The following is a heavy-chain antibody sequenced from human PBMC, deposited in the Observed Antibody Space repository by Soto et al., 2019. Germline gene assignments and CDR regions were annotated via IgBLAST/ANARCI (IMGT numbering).Heavy chain of an antibody. CDR2: IVVGSGNT. V-gene: IGHV1-58*01. J-gene: IGHJ6*02. CDR1: GFTFTSSA. CDR3: AASSGYCSSTSCLKNYYYYGMDV. Sequence: QMQLVQSGPEVKKPGTSVKVSCKASGFTFTSSAVQWVRQARGQRLEWIGWIVVGSGNTNYAQKFQERVTITRDMSTSTAYMELSSLRSEDTAMYYCAASSGYCSSTSCLKNYYYYGMDVWGQGTTVTVSS. D-gene: IGHD2-2*01.